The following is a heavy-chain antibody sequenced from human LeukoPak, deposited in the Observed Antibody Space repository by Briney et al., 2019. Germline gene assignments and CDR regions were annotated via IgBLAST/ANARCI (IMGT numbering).Heavy chain of an antibody. CDR2: MNPNSGNT. V-gene: IGHV1-8*01. CDR3: ARSLVLRNWVDP. D-gene: IGHD3-3*01. J-gene: IGHJ5*02. CDR1: GYTFTSYD. Sequence: ASVKVSCKASGYTFTSYDINWVRQATGQGLEWMGWMNPNSGNTGYAQKFQGRVTMTRNTSISTAYMELSSLRSEDTAVYYCARSLVLRNWVDPWGQGTLVTVSS.